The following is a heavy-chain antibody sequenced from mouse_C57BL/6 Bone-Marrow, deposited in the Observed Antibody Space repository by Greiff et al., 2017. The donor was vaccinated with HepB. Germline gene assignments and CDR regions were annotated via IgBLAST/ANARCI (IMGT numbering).Heavy chain of an antibody. CDR2: IDPSDSYT. Sequence: QVQLQQSGAELVRPGTSVKLSCKASGYTFTSYWMHWVKQRPGQGLEWIGVIDPSDSYTNYNQKFKGKATLTVDTSSSTAYMQLSSLTSEDSAVYYCARSAYYYEDWYFDVWGTGTTVTVSS. CDR1: GYTFTSYW. D-gene: IGHD1-1*01. V-gene: IGHV1-59*01. J-gene: IGHJ1*03. CDR3: ARSAYYYEDWYFDV.